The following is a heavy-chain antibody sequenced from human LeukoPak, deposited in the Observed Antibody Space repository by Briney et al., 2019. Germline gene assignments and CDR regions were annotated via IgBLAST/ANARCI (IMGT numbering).Heavy chain of an antibody. Sequence: PSETLSLTCAVYGGSFSGYYWSWIRQPPGKGLEWIGEINHSGSTNYNPSLKSRVTISVDTSKNQFSLKLSSVTAADTAVYYCARGHSSSSRYYYYYMDVWGKGTTVTVSS. J-gene: IGHJ6*03. V-gene: IGHV4-34*01. D-gene: IGHD6-6*01. CDR2: INHSGST. CDR3: ARGHSSSSRYYYYYMDV. CDR1: GGSFSGYY.